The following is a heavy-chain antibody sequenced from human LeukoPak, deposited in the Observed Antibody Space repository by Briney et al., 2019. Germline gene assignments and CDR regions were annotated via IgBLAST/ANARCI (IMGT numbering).Heavy chain of an antibody. CDR3: ARYYGSVRGYYGLDV. V-gene: IGHV3-30*03. Sequence: PGGSLRLSCEASGFTFSTYGMHLVRQAPGKGLEWITLIPYDGSNKYYADSVKGRFTISRDNSKNTLYLQMNSLRDEDRAVYYCARYYGSVRGYYGLDVWGQGTTVTVFS. D-gene: IGHD3-10*01. CDR2: IPYDGSNK. J-gene: IGHJ6*02. CDR1: GFTFSTYG.